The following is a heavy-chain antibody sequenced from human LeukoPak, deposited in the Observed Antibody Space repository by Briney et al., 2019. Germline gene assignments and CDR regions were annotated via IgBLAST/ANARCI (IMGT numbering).Heavy chain of an antibody. D-gene: IGHD3-3*01. J-gene: IGHJ4*02. CDR2: INSDGSST. CDR1: GFTFSSYW. CDR3: AKGLDGFWSGYGLSFDY. V-gene: IGHV3-74*01. Sequence: GGSLRLSCAASGFTFSSYWMHWVRQAPGKGLVWVSRINSDGSSTSYADSVKGRFTISRDNSKNTLYLQMNSLRAEDTAVYYCAKGLDGFWSGYGLSFDYWGQGTLVTVSS.